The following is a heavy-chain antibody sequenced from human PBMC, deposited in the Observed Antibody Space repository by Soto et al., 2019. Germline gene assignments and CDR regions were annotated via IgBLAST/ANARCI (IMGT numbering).Heavy chain of an antibody. V-gene: IGHV4-61*01. J-gene: IGHJ4*02. CDR3: ATTDCSSTSCYYYFDY. CDR2: IYYSGST. D-gene: IGHD2-2*01. Sequence: QVQLQESGPGLVKPSETLSLTCTVSGGSVSSGSYYWSWIRQPPGKGLEWIGYIYYSGSTNYNPSLKSLVTISVDTSKNQFSLKLSSVTAADTAVYYCATTDCSSTSCYYYFDYWGQGTLVTVSS. CDR1: GGSVSSGSYY.